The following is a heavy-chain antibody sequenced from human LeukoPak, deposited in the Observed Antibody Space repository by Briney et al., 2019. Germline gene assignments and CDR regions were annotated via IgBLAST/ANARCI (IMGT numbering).Heavy chain of an antibody. CDR3: ARPLRGHSGYYY. V-gene: IGHV3-23*01. D-gene: IGHD5-12*01. CDR2: ISGSGGST. J-gene: IGHJ4*02. Sequence: GGSLRLSCAASGFTFSSYAMSWVRQAPGKGLEWVSAISGSGGSTYYADSVKGRFTISRDNAKNSLYLKMNSLRAEDTAVYYCARPLRGHSGYYYWGQGTLVTVSS. CDR1: GFTFSSYA.